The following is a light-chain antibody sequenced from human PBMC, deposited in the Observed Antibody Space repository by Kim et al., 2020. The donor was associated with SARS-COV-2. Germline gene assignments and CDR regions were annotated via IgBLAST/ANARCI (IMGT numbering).Light chain of an antibody. J-gene: IGLJ3*02. Sequence: QTATLTCTRNNNNVGNQGAAWLQQHQGHPPKLLSYRNNNRPSGISERFSASRSGDTASLTITGLQPEDETDYYCSAWDSSLNVWVFGGGTPADRP. V-gene: IGLV10-54*04. CDR3: SAWDSSLNVWV. CDR2: RNN. CDR1: NNNVGNQG.